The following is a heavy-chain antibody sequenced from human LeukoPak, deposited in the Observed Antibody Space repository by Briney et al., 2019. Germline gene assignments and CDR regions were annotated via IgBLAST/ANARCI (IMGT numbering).Heavy chain of an antibody. CDR2: IYHSGSV. Sequence: SDTLSLTCTVSGGSISNYYWSWIRQPPGKGLEWIGYIYHSGSVNYNPSLKSRVTISVDTTNNQFSLKLNSVTAADTAVYYCARGGGFGSPPAYWGQGTLVTVSS. CDR1: GGSISNYY. J-gene: IGHJ4*02. D-gene: IGHD3-10*01. CDR3: ARGGGFGSPPAY. V-gene: IGHV4-59*07.